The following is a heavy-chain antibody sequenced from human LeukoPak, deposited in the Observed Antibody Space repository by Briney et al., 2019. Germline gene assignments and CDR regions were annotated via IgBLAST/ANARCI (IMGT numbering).Heavy chain of an antibody. V-gene: IGHV1-24*01. Sequence: GASVKVSCKVSGDNLSELTVHWVRQAPGKGVEWIGGFDPEEGERLYAQKFEGRVTMTEDTSTDTAYMQLTSLRSEDTAVYYRATFCVYDLLECFDYWGQGTLVTVSS. D-gene: IGHD5/OR15-5a*01. J-gene: IGHJ4*02. CDR3: ATFCVYDLLECFDY. CDR2: FDPEEGER. CDR1: GDNLSELT.